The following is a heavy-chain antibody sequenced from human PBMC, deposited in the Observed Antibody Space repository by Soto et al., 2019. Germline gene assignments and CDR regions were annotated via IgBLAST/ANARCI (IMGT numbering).Heavy chain of an antibody. J-gene: IGHJ6*02. CDR2: IIPIFGTA. CDR3: ARGVIVVVPAATYYYYGMDV. Sequence: QVQLVQSGAEVKKPGPSVKVSCKASGGTFSSYAISWVRQAPGQGLEWMGGIIPIFGTANYAQKFQGRVTITADKSTSTAYMELSSLRSEDTAVYYCARGVIVVVPAATYYYYGMDVWGQGTTVTVSS. V-gene: IGHV1-69*06. D-gene: IGHD2-2*01. CDR1: GGTFSSYA.